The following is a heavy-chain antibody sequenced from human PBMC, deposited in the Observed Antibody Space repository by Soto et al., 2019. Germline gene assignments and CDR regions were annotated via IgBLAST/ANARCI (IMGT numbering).Heavy chain of an antibody. CDR2: LNGSGGST. CDR3: ARGFSAGKGSPPDY. V-gene: IGHV3-23*01. D-gene: IGHD3-10*01. J-gene: IGHJ4*02. Sequence: EVRLLESGGGLVQPGGSLRLSCVASGFTFSNYAMTWVHQAPGKGLEWVSGLNGSGGSTSSADSVKGRFAIYRDNSKNTLYLQMNSLRDGDTAVYYCARGFSAGKGSPPDYWGQGTLVTVSS. CDR1: GFTFSNYA.